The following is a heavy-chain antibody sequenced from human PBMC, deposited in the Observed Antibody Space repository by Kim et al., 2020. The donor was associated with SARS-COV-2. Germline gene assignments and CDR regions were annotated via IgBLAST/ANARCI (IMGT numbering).Heavy chain of an antibody. J-gene: IGHJ4*02. Sequence: SETLSLTCTVSGGSISSGGYYWSWIRQHPGKGLEWIGYIYYSGSTYYNSSLKSRVTISVDTSKNQFSLKLSSVTAADTAVYYCARARELPSGDFDYWGQGTRVTVSS. CDR1: GGSISSGGYY. CDR3: ARARELPSGDFDY. CDR2: IYYSGST. V-gene: IGHV4-31*03. D-gene: IGHD1-26*01.